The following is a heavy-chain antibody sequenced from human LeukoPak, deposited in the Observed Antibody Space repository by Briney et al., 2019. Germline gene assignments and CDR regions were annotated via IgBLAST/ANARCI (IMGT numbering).Heavy chain of an antibody. CDR3: ARVDYGDHKAYYHYSGMDV. Sequence: SETLSLTCAVYGGSFSGYYWSWIRQPPGKGLEWIGEINHSGSTNYNPSLKSRVTISVDTSKNQFSLKLSSVTAADTAVYYCARVDYGDHKAYYHYSGMDVWGQGTTVTVSS. J-gene: IGHJ6*02. CDR2: INHSGST. CDR1: GGSFSGYY. V-gene: IGHV4-34*01. D-gene: IGHD4-17*01.